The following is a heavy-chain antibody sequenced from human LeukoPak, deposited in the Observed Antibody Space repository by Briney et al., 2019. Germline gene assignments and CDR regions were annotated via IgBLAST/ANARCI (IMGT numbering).Heavy chain of an antibody. Sequence: PSETLSLTCTVSGGSISSGDYYWSWIRQPPGKGLEWIGYIYYSGSTYYNPSLKSRVTISVDTSKNQFSLKLSSVTAADTAVYYCARGVVVPAAIIGQDDYYYMDVWGKGTTVTVSS. D-gene: IGHD2-2*02. CDR2: IYYSGST. CDR3: ARGVVVPAAIIGQDDYYYMDV. J-gene: IGHJ6*03. CDR1: GGSISSGDYY. V-gene: IGHV4-30-4*08.